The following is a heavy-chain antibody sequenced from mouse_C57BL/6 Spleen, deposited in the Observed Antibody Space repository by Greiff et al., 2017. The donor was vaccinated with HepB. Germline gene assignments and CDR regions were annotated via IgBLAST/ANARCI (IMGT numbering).Heavy chain of an antibody. V-gene: IGHV5-12*01. CDR2: ISNGGGST. CDR1: GFTFSDYY. CDR3: ARQGDYYGSYWYFDV. Sequence: EVQVVESGGGLVQPGGSLKLSCAASGFTFSDYYMYWVRQTPEKRLEWVAYISNGGGSTYYPDTVKGRFTISRDNAKNTLYLQMSRLKSEDTAMYYCARQGDYYGSYWYFDVCGTGTTVTVSS. D-gene: IGHD1-1*01. J-gene: IGHJ1*03.